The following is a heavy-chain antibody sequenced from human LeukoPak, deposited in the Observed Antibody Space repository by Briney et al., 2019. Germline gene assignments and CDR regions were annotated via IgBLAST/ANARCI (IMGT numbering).Heavy chain of an antibody. CDR1: GYSFTSYW. J-gene: IGHJ4*02. CDR3: ARQDSSGWEGDY. CDR2: IYPGDSDT. D-gene: IGHD6-19*01. Sequence: GESLKISCXGSGYSFTSYWIGWVRMMPGKGLEWMGIIYPGDSDTRYSPPFQGQVTISADKSSSTAYLQWSSLKASDTAMYFCARQDSSGWEGDYWGQGTLVTVSS. V-gene: IGHV5-51*01.